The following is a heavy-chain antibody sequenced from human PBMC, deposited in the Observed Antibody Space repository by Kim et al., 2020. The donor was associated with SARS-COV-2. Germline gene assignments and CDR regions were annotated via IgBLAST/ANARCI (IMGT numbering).Heavy chain of an antibody. J-gene: IGHJ6*03. D-gene: IGHD4-17*01. V-gene: IGHV3-11*06. CDR3: ARDVPDYSDYVFEGHYYMDV. Sequence: GRFTISRDNAKNSLYLQMNRLGAEDTAVYYCARDVPDYSDYVFEGHYYMDVWGKGTTVTVSS.